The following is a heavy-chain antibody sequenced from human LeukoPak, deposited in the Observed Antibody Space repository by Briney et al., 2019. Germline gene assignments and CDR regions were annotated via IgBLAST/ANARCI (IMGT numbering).Heavy chain of an antibody. CDR3: ARDNTYYSGSRYYDRFDY. V-gene: IGHV3-21*01. D-gene: IGHD2-15*01. Sequence: PGGSLRLSCAASGFNFNTYTMNWVRQAPGKGLEWVSSISSDSSYIYYADAVHGRFTVSRDNAKYSLYLQMNSLTVEDTAVYYCARDNTYYSGSRYYDRFDYWGQGTLVTVSS. CDR1: GFNFNTYT. CDR2: ISSDSSYI. J-gene: IGHJ4*02.